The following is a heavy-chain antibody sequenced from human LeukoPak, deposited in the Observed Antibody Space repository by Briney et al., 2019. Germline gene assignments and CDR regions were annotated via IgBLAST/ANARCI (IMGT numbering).Heavy chain of an antibody. J-gene: IGHJ4*02. CDR2: IYSGGST. D-gene: IGHD3-22*01. V-gene: IGHV3-66*01. Sequence: GGSLRLSCAVSGFTVRSNYMSWVRQAPGKGLEWVSIIYSGGSTNYADSVKGRFIVSRDNSKNTLYLQMNSLRAEDTAVYYCAKGLFYYDSSGSLRLRGYFDSWGQGTLVTVSS. CDR1: GFTVRSNY. CDR3: AKGLFYYDSSGSLRLRGYFDS.